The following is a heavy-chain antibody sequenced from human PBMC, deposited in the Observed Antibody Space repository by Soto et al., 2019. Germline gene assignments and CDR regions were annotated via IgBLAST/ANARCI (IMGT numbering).Heavy chain of an antibody. Sequence: QVQLVSSGAEVKKPGSSVKVSCKASGYSFRRYTISWVRQAPGQGLEWLGRIIPVPGTANYAQKFQGRVTITADKSTGTAYLEVSSLTSQDTAVYYCARVGDSSYSFDYWGQGTLVTVSS. CDR2: IIPVPGTA. CDR3: ARVGDSSYSFDY. J-gene: IGHJ4*02. V-gene: IGHV1-69*08. D-gene: IGHD1-26*01. CDR1: GYSFRRYT.